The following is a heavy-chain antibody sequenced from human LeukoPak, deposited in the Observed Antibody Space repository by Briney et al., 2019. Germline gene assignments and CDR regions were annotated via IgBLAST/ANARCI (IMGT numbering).Heavy chain of an antibody. CDR3: VSTGGGSGGF. CDR1: GGSISSSY. Sequence: SEILSLTCTVSGGSISSSYWSWIRQSPDKGLEWIGFFHYTARTSYTPSLQSRVTISGDTSKNQFSLELRSVTAADTAVYYCVSTGGGSGGFWGQGTLVTVSS. D-gene: IGHD5-12*01. V-gene: IGHV4-59*13. J-gene: IGHJ4*02. CDR2: FHYTART.